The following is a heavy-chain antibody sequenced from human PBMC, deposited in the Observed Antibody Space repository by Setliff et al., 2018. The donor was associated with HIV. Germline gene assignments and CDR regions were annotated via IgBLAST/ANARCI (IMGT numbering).Heavy chain of an antibody. V-gene: IGHV4-59*08. CDR3: ARWVTTPTKGAFDI. D-gene: IGHD3-22*01. Sequence: KPSETLSLTCTVSGGSISTYYWSWIRQPPGKGLEWIGGIFYTGSAHYNPSLKSRVTISVDTSRNQFSMKLSSVTAADTTMYYCARWVTTPTKGAFDIWGQGTVVTVSS. J-gene: IGHJ3*02. CDR2: IFYTGSA. CDR1: GGSISTYY.